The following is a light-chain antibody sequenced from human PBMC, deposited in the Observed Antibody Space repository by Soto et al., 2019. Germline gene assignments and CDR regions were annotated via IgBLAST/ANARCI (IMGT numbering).Light chain of an antibody. J-gene: IGLJ1*01. V-gene: IGLV1-44*01. CDR1: NSNIGRNP. CDR2: SEN. CDR3: AAWDDRLNGYV. Sequence: QSALTQPPSASGTPGQRVAISCSGSNSNIGRNPVNWYQQLPGTAPKLLIYSENQRPSGVPDRFSGSKSGTSASLAISGLQSADEADYYCAAWDDRLNGYVFGTGTKVTV.